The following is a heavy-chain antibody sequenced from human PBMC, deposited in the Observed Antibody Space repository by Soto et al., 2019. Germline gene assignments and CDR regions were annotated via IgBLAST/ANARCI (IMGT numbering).Heavy chain of an antibody. CDR3: AKDSGYNYGYFRWFDP. CDR2: IFYSGST. V-gene: IGHV4-59*01. CDR1: GGSISNYY. Sequence: PSETLSLTCTVSGGSISNYYWSWIRQPPGRGLEWIGHIFYSGSTNYNPALKSRVTISVDTSKSQFSLKLSSVTAADTAVYYCAKDSGYNYGYFRWFDPWGQGTLGTVSS. D-gene: IGHD5-18*01. J-gene: IGHJ5*02.